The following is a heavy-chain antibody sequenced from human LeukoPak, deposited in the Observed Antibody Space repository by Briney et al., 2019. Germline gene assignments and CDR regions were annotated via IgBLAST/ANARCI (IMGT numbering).Heavy chain of an antibody. J-gene: IGHJ5*02. D-gene: IGHD3-16*01. Sequence: GGSLRLSCAMSGFTLTSTGMHWVRQTPGKGLEWVAFMHYDGRNILYADSVKGRFSISTDNSKNMVYLQMSSLRAEDTAVYYCAKVTMGDVWFDPWGQRTLVTVSS. CDR2: MHYDGRNI. CDR3: AKVTMGDVWFDP. V-gene: IGHV3-30*02. CDR1: GFTLTSTG.